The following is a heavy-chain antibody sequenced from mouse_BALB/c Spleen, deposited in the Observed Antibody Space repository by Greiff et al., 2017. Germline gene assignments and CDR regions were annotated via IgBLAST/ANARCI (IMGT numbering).Heavy chain of an antibody. CDR2: IWSDGST. CDR1: GFSLTSYG. V-gene: IGHV2-6-2*01. CDR3: ARHGGNYAPMDY. J-gene: IGHJ4*01. Sequence: QVQLQQSGPDLVAPSQSLSITCTVSGFSLTSYGVHWVRQPPGKGLEWLVVIWSDGSTTYNSALKSRLSISKDNSKSQVFLKMNSLQTDDTAMYYCARHGGNYAPMDYWGQGTSVTGSS. D-gene: IGHD2-1*01.